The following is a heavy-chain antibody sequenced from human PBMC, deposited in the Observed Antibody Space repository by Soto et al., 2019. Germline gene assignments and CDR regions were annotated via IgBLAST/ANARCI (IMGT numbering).Heavy chain of an antibody. CDR2: IYHSGST. V-gene: IGHV4-4*02. D-gene: IGHD6-19*01. J-gene: IGHJ6*02. Sequence: PSETLSLTCAVSGGSISSSNWWSWVRQPPGKGLEWIGEIYHSGSTNYNPSLKSRVTISVDKSKNQFSLKLSSVTAADTAVYYCASYKAVAGSDYYYYGMDVWGQGTTVTVS. CDR3: ASYKAVAGSDYYYYGMDV. CDR1: GGSISSSNW.